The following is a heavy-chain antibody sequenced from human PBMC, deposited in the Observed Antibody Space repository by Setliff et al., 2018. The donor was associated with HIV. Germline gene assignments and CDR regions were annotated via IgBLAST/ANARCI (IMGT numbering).Heavy chain of an antibody. D-gene: IGHD5-12*01. J-gene: IGHJ3*02. CDR2: INPTGGST. CDR1: GYTFTGYY. Sequence: GASVKVSCKASGYTFTGYYMHWVRQAPGQGLEWMGVINPTGGSTRNTQNFQGRVAMTRDTSTSTVYMELSSLRSEDTAVYYCASAGAWQRNALDIWGQGTMVTVSS. V-gene: IGHV1-46*01. CDR3: ASAGAWQRNALDI.